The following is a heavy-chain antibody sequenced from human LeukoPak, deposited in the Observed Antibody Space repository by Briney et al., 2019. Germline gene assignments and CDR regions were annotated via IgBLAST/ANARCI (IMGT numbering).Heavy chain of an antibody. CDR3: ARDNNGLPPNLYSMDV. J-gene: IGHJ6*01. Sequence: SETLSLTCAVSGVSLTIYYWNWVRQPAGEGLEWIGRMYAGGNTNYNPSLTCRVTLSVATSKCMFFLSLDSVTAADTAVYFCARDNNGLPPNLYSMDVWGEGTTGTVSS. V-gene: IGHV4-4*07. CDR1: GVSLTIYY. D-gene: IGHD5-24*01. CDR2: MYAGGNT.